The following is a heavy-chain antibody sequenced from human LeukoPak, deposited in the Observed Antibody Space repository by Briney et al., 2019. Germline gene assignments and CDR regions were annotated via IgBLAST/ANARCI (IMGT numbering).Heavy chain of an antibody. Sequence: PSETLSLTCTVSGGSFSTYYWSWIRQPPGKGLEWIGYIYYSGSTHSNPSLKSRVTISVGTSNNQFSLKLSSVTAADTAVYYCARQVTAAAGTNWFDPWGQGTLVTVSS. CDR3: ARQVTAAAGTNWFDP. J-gene: IGHJ5*02. CDR1: GGSFSTYY. CDR2: IYYSGST. D-gene: IGHD6-13*01. V-gene: IGHV4-59*08.